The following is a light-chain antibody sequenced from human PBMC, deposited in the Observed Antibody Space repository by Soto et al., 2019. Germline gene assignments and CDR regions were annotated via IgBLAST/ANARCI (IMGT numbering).Light chain of an antibody. CDR2: AAS. CDR3: QQSYSTPRT. J-gene: IGKJ1*01. CDR1: QSISSY. V-gene: IGKV1-39*01. Sequence: DIQMTQSPSSLSASVVDRVTITCRASQSISSYLNWYQQKPGKAPKLLIYAASSLQSGVPSRFSGSVSGTDFTLTISSLQPEDFATYYSQQSYSTPRTFGQGTKV.